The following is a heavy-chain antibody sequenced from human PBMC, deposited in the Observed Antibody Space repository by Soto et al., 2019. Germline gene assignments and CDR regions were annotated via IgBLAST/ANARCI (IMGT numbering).Heavy chain of an antibody. J-gene: IGHJ6*03. V-gene: IGHV3-74*01. CDR1: GFTFSSYG. CDR2: IKNDGSNT. D-gene: IGHD4-17*01. CDR3: AREGTTVTTDYYYYMDV. Sequence: GGSLRLSCAASGFTFSSYGMHWVRQAPGKGLVWVARIKNDGSNTSYADSVKGRFTISRDNAKNTLYLQMNSLRAEDTAVYYCAREGTTVTTDYYYYMDVWGKGTTVTVSS.